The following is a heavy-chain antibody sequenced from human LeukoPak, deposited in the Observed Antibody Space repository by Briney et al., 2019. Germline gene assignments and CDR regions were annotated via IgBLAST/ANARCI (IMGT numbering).Heavy chain of an antibody. Sequence: PGGSLKLSCAASGFTFRHFAMNWVRQAPGKGLEWVSVISVSDGSTYYADSVKGRFTISRDNAKNSLYLQMNSLRAEDTAVYYCARDYDYGSGTNDWGQGTLVTVSS. V-gene: IGHV3-23*01. CDR3: ARDYDYGSGTND. J-gene: IGHJ4*02. CDR1: GFTFRHFA. D-gene: IGHD3-10*01. CDR2: ISVSDGST.